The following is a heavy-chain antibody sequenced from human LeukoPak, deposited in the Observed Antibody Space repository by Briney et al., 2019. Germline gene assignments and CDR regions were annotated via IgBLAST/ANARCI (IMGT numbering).Heavy chain of an antibody. Sequence: PGGSLRLSCAASGFTFGNYAMNWVRQAPGKGLEWVSGISGSGVSAFNADSVKGRFTISRDNSRNTLWLQMNSLRAEDTAVYYCAKAANYDFWSGYDRIDYWGQGTLVTVSS. J-gene: IGHJ4*02. CDR2: ISGSGVSA. V-gene: IGHV3-23*01. D-gene: IGHD3-3*01. CDR1: GFTFGNYA. CDR3: AKAANYDFWSGYDRIDY.